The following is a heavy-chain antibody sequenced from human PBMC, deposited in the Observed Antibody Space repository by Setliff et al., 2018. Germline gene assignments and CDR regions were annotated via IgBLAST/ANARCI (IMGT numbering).Heavy chain of an antibody. CDR2: FYYNGAT. Sequence: SETLSLTCSVSGGSISSYSWGWIRQPPGKGLEWIGFFYYNGATNYNPSLKSRVTISVDTSKNQFSLNLNSVTAADTAVYYCASRPRVTIFGVVAFDYWGQGPRAPS. CDR1: GGSISSYS. V-gene: IGHV4-59*01. CDR3: ASRPRVTIFGVVAFDY. D-gene: IGHD3-3*01. J-gene: IGHJ4*02.